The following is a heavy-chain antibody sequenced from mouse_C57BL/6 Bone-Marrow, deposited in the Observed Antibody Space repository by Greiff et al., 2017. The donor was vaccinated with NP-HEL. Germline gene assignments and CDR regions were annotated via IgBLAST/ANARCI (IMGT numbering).Heavy chain of an antibody. Sequence: EVKLMESGTVLARPGASVQMSCKTSVYTFPSYWMHCVKQRPGQGLEWIGAIYPGNGDTSYNQKFKGKAKLTAVTSASTAYMELSSLTNEDSAVYYCTRGVFYSYPTGYWAQGTPVTVSS. CDR2: IYPGNGDT. CDR1: VYTFPSYW. CDR3: TRGVFYSYPTGY. V-gene: IGHV1-5*01. J-gene: IGHJ4*01. D-gene: IGHD1-1*01.